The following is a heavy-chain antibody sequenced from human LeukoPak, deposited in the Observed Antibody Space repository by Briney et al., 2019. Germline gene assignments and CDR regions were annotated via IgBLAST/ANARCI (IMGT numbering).Heavy chain of an antibody. CDR2: IYYSGST. CDR3: ARGGGSNRSNNALDI. D-gene: IGHD3-16*01. CDR1: GGSISSYY. Sequence: SETLSLTCTVSGGSISSYYWSWIRQPPGKGLEWIGYIYYSGSTNYNPSLKSRVTISVDTSKNQFSLKLSSVTAADTAVYYCARGGGSNRSNNALDIWGQGTMVTVSS. J-gene: IGHJ3*02. V-gene: IGHV4-59*12.